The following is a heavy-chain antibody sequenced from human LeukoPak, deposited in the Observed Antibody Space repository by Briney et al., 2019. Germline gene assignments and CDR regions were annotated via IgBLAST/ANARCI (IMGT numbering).Heavy chain of an antibody. V-gene: IGHV3-9*01. Sequence: GRSLRLSCAASGFTFDDYAMHWVRQAPGKGLEWVSGISWNSGSIGYADYVKGRFTISRDNAKNSLYLQMNSLRAEDTALYYCATLTPRDGFQDWGQGTLVTVSS. J-gene: IGHJ4*02. CDR3: ATLTPRDGFQD. D-gene: IGHD5-24*01. CDR1: GFTFDDYA. CDR2: ISWNSGSI.